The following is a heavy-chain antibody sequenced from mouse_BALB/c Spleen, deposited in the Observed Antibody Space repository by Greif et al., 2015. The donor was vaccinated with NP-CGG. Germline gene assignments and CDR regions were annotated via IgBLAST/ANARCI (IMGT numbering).Heavy chain of an antibody. V-gene: IGHV7-3*02. CDR3: AREYYGYFDV. CDR2: IRNKANGYTT. J-gene: IGHJ1*01. Sequence: EVKLMESGGGLVQPGGSLRLSCATSGFTFTDYHMSWVRQPPGKALEWLGFIRNKANGYTTEYSASVKGRFTISRDNSQSILYLQMNTLRAEDSATYYCAREYYGYFDVWCAGTTVTVSS. CDR1: GFTFTDYH.